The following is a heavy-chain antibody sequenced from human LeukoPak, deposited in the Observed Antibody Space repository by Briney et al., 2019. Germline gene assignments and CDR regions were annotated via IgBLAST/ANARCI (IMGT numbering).Heavy chain of an antibody. CDR3: ARGLELGIGKGRAFDI. V-gene: IGHV4-30-2*01. Sequence: SETLSLTCTVSGGSISSGGYYWSWIRQPPGKGLEWIGYIYHSGSTYYNPSLKSRVTISVDRSKNQFSLKLSSVTAADTAVYYCARGLELGIGKGRAFDIWGQGTMVTVSS. J-gene: IGHJ3*02. CDR2: IYHSGST. D-gene: IGHD7-27*01. CDR1: GGSISSGGYY.